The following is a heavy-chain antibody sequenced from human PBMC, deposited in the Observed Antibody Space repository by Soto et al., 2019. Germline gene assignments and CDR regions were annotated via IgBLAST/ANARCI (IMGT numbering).Heavy chain of an antibody. Sequence: GGSLRLSCAASGFTFDDYAMHWVRQAPGKGLEWVSGISWNSGSIGYADSVKGRFTISRDNAKNSLYLQMNSLRAEDTALYYCASSRINDFWSGYFDYWGQGTLVTVSS. J-gene: IGHJ4*02. CDR3: ASSRINDFWSGYFDY. V-gene: IGHV3-9*01. CDR2: ISWNSGSI. CDR1: GFTFDDYA. D-gene: IGHD3-3*01.